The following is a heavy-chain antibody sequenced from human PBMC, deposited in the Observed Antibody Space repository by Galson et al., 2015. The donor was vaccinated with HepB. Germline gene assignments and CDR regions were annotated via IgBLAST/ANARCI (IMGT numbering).Heavy chain of an antibody. Sequence: SVKVSCKASGGNFNPYAISWVRQAPGQGLEWMGRIIPIVDITNYAQKFRGRVTITADKSTSTAYMELSILRSEDAAVYYCASLDAFDFWGQGTMVTVSS. CDR1: GGNFNPYA. V-gene: IGHV1-69*04. J-gene: IGHJ3*01. CDR3: ASLDAFDF. CDR2: IIPIVDIT.